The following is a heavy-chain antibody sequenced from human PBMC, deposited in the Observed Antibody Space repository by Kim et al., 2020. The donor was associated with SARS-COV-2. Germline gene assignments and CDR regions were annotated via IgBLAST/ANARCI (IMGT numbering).Heavy chain of an antibody. D-gene: IGHD3-10*01. V-gene: IGHV4-59*01. CDR1: GGSISSYY. J-gene: IGHJ6*03. CDR2: IYYSGST. CDR3: ARDSNGSGNYYYYMDV. Sequence: SETLSLTCTVSGGSISSYYWSWIRQPPGKGLEWIGYIYYSGSTNYNPSLKSRVTISVDTSKNQFSLKLSSVTAADTAVYYCARDSNGSGNYYYYMDVWGKGTTVTVSS.